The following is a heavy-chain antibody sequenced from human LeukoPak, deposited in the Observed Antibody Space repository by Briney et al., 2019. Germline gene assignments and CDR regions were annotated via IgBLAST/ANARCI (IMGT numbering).Heavy chain of an antibody. D-gene: IGHD3-10*01. Sequence: GGSLRLSCAASGFTFSDYYMSWIRQAPGKGLEWVSYISSSGSTIYYADSVKGRFTISRDNAKNSLYLHMNSLRAEDTAVYYCARVAGSAYYYGMDVWGQGTTVTVSS. CDR3: ARVAGSAYYYGMDV. V-gene: IGHV3-11*01. CDR2: ISSSGSTI. J-gene: IGHJ6*02. CDR1: GFTFSDYY.